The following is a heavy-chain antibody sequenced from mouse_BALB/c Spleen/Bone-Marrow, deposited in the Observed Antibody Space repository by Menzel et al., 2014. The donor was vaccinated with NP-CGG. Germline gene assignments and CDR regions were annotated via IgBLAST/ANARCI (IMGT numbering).Heavy chain of an antibody. V-gene: IGHV1S81*02. CDR2: INPSNGGT. D-gene: IGHD3-3*01. Sequence: VQLQQSGAELVKPGASVKLSCKSSGYTFTSYYMYWVKQRPGQGLEWIGGINPSNGGTNFNEKFKSKATLTVDKSSSTAYMQLSSLTSEESAVYYCTREGTFFAYWGQGTLVTVSA. CDR1: GYTFTSYY. CDR3: TREGTFFAY. J-gene: IGHJ3*01.